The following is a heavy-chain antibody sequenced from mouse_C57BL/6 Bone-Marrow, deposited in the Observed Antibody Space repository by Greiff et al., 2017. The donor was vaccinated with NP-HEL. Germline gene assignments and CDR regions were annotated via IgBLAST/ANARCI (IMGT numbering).Heavy chain of an antibody. Sequence: VHVKQSGTVLARPGASVKMSCKTSGYTFTSYWMHWVKQRPGQGLEWIGAIYPGNSDTSYNQKFKGKAKLTAVTSASTAYMELSSLTNEDSAVYYCTRGNGYYYFWFAYWGQGTLVTVSA. CDR2: IYPGNSDT. CDR3: TRGNGYYYFWFAY. J-gene: IGHJ3*01. CDR1: GYTFTSYW. D-gene: IGHD2-3*01. V-gene: IGHV1-5*01.